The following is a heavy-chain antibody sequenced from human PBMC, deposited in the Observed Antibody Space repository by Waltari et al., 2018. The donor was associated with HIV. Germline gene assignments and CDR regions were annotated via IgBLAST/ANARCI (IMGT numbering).Heavy chain of an antibody. Sequence: QLLESGGGLVEPGGSLALSCAASGFSFTSFAMDWVRQAPGKGLEWVSAIRGGGETFYADSVKGRFTISRDNSKNTLYLQMNSLRADDAAVYYCVKDSGRAADVFDLWGQGTMVTVSS. CDR1: GFSFTSFA. CDR2: IRGGGET. J-gene: IGHJ3*01. V-gene: IGHV3-23*01. CDR3: VKDSGRAADVFDL. D-gene: IGHD3-10*01.